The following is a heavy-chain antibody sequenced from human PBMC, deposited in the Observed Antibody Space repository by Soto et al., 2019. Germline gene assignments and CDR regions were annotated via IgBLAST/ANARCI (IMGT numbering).Heavy chain of an antibody. CDR3: ARDRLAAAGTSYYYYYGMDV. CDR1: GGTFSSYT. D-gene: IGHD6-13*01. Sequence: SVKVSCKASGGTFSSYTISWVRQAPGQGLEWMGRIIPILGIANYAQKFQGRVTITADKSTSTAYMELSSLRSEDTAVYYCARDRLAAAGTSYYYYYGMDVWGQGTTVTVSS. V-gene: IGHV1-69*04. CDR2: IIPILGIA. J-gene: IGHJ6*02.